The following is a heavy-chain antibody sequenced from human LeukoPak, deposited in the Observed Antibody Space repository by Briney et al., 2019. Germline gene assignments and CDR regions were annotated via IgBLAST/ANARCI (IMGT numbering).Heavy chain of an antibody. J-gene: IGHJ6*03. Sequence: ASVKVSCKASGYTFTGYYMHWVRQAPGQGLEWMGWINPNSGGTNYAQKFQGRVTMTRDTSISTAYMELSRLRSDDTAVYYCARSPIFGVVSYYYYYYYMDVWGKGTTVTVSS. D-gene: IGHD3-3*01. CDR2: INPNSGGT. V-gene: IGHV1-2*02. CDR1: GYTFTGYY. CDR3: ARSPIFGVVSYYYYYYYMDV.